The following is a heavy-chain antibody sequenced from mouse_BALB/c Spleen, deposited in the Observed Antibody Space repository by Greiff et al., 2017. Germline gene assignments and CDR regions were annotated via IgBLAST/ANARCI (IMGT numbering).Heavy chain of an antibody. D-gene: IGHD3-2*01. J-gene: IGHJ3*01. V-gene: IGHV5-12-1*01. Sequence: EVQVVESGGGLVKPGGSLKLSCAASGFAFSSYDMSWVRQTPEKRLEWVAYISSGGGSTYYPDTVKGRFTISRDNAKNTLYLQMSSLKSEDTAMYYGARHETARDTSFAYWGQGTLVTVSA. CDR2: ISSGGGST. CDR3: ARHETARDTSFAY. CDR1: GFAFSSYD.